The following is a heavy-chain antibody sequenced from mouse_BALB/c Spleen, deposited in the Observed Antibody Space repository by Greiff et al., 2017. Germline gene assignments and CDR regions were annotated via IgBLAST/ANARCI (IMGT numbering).Heavy chain of an antibody. Sequence: EVQGVESGGGLVKPGGSLKLSCAASGFTFSSYGMSWVRQTPDKRLEWVATISSGGSYTYYPDSVKGRFTISRDNAKNTLYLQMSSLKSEDTAMYYCASLLPVVYYAMDYWGQGTSVTVSS. CDR1: GFTFSSYG. J-gene: IGHJ4*01. V-gene: IGHV5-6*01. D-gene: IGHD2-1*01. CDR2: ISSGGSYT. CDR3: ASLLPVVYYAMDY.